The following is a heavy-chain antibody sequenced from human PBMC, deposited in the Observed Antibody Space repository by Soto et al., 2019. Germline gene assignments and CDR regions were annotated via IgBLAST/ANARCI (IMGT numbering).Heavy chain of an antibody. CDR3: ARDLSSGGGGSYYVSYGMDV. V-gene: IGHV1-18*01. Sequence: QVQLVQSGAEVKKPGASVKVSCKASGYTFTSYGISWVRQAPGQGLEWMGWISAYNGNTNYAQKLQGRVTMTTDTSTSTAYMELRSLRSEDTAVYYCARDLSSGGGGSYYVSYGMDVWGQGTTVTVSS. CDR2: ISAYNGNT. CDR1: GYTFTSYG. J-gene: IGHJ6*02. D-gene: IGHD1-26*01.